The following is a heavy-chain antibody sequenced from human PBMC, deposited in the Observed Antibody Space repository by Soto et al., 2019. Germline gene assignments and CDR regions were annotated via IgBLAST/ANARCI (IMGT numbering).Heavy chain of an antibody. D-gene: IGHD3-3*01. CDR3: AKRPLATVFGVAGNRFDP. CDR1: GFTFSTYA. V-gene: IGHV3-23*01. J-gene: IGHJ5*02. CDR2: ISGSGGST. Sequence: EVQLLESGGGLVQPGGSLRLSCAASGFTFSTYAMTWVRQAPGKGLEWVSGISGSGGSTYNADSVKGRFTISRDNSKNTLYLQMNSLKAEDTAVYYCAKRPLATVFGVAGNRFDPWGQGTLVTVSS.